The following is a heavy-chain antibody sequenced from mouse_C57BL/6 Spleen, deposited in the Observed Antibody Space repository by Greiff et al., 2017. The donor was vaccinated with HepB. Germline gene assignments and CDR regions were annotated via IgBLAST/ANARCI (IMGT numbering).Heavy chain of an antibody. J-gene: IGHJ3*01. CDR3: ARGGGDHTY. CDR2: IYPRSGNT. V-gene: IGHV1-81*01. Sequence: QVQLQQSGAELARPGASVKLSCKASGYTFTSYGISWVKQRTGQGLEWIGEIYPRSGNTYYNEKFKGKATLTADKSSSTAYMELRSLTSEDSAVYFCARGGGDHTYWGQGTLVTVSA. CDR1: GYTFTSYG.